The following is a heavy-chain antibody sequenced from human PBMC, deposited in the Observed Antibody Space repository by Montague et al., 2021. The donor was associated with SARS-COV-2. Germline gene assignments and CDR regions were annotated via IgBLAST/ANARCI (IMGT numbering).Heavy chain of an antibody. Sequence: TLSLTCTVSGGSISSGGYYWSWVRQHPGKGLEWIGYIYYSGSTYYNPSLKSRVTISVDTSKDQFSLKMSSVTAADTAVYYCAWSPEPRIGLIITWLNWYFDLWGRGTLGTVSS. CDR2: IYYSGST. D-gene: IGHD3-22*01. V-gene: IGHV4-31*03. J-gene: IGHJ2*01. CDR1: GGSISSGGYY. CDR3: AWSPEPRIGLIITWLNWYFDL.